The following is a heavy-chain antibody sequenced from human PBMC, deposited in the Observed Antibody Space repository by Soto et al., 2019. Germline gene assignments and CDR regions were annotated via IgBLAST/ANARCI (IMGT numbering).Heavy chain of an antibody. CDR1: GFSFASFA. CDR3: AKWSSLDY. D-gene: IGHD3-10*01. Sequence: DVRLAESGGGLVQPGGSLRLSCTTSGFSFASFAMTWVRQAPGKGLEWVATISGSDGKTYYADSVKGRFSISRDTSRNPLYLQMNSLRADDTASYYCAKWSSLDYWGQGTRVTVSS. J-gene: IGHJ4*02. CDR2: ISGSDGKT. V-gene: IGHV3-23*04.